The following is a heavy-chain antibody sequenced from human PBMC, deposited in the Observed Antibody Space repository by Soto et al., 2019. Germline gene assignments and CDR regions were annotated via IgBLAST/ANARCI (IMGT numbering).Heavy chain of an antibody. CDR2: INVYNGGT. D-gene: IGHD3-22*01. CDR3: ARGTFDSSGDYFAGWFGP. CDR1: GYTFTNYG. J-gene: IGHJ5*02. Sequence: QVQLVQSGAEVKKPGASVKVSCKASGYTFTNYGISWVRQAPGQGLEWMGWINVYNGGTKYAQKFQDRVTMTRDTSISTAYMELSRLRSDDTAVYYCARGTFDSSGDYFAGWFGPWGQGTLVTVSS. V-gene: IGHV1-18*04.